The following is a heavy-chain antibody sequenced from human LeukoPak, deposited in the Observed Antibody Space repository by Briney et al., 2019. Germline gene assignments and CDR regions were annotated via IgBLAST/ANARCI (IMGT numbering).Heavy chain of an antibody. CDR2: ISGSGSYI. J-gene: IGHJ4*02. V-gene: IGHV3-21*01. D-gene: IGHD3/OR15-3a*01. CDR1: GFTFSSYG. CDR3: VRDTWAGGLPFDY. Sequence: PGGSLRLSCAASGFTFSSYGMHWVRQAPGKGLEWVSCISGSGSYIYYADSVKGRFTISRDNAKKSLYLQMNSLIAEDTAVYFCVRDTWAGGLPFDYWGQGTQVTVSS.